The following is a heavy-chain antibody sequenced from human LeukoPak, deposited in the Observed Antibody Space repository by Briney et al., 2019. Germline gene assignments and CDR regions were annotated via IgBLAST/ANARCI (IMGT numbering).Heavy chain of an antibody. CDR1: GFTFSSYA. J-gene: IGHJ3*02. D-gene: IGHD3-16*02. Sequence: GRSLRLSCAASGFTFSSYAMHWVRQAPGKGLEWVSSISSSSSYIYYADSVKGRFTISRDNAKNSLYLQMNSLRAEDTAVYYCAREVMITFGGVIVRGAFDIWGQGTMVTVSS. V-gene: IGHV3-21*01. CDR2: ISSSSSYI. CDR3: AREVMITFGGVIVRGAFDI.